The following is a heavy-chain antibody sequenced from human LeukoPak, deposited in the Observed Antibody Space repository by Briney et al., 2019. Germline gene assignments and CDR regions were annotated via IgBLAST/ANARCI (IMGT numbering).Heavy chain of an antibody. J-gene: IGHJ6*03. CDR1: GYTFTDYY. CDR2: INPNSGVT. V-gene: IGHV1-2*02. Sequence: ASVKVSCKASGYTFTDYYIHWVRQAPGQGLEWMGWINPNSGVTNYAQKFQGRVTMTRDTSITTAYMELSRLRSDDTAVYYCARDIGLGEFALYYYYMDVWGKGTTVTVSS. CDR3: ARDIGLGEFALYYYYMDV. D-gene: IGHD3-16*01.